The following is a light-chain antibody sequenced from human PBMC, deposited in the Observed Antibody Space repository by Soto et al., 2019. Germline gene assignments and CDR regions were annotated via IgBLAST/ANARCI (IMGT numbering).Light chain of an antibody. CDR2: PAS. CDR1: QGLSSS. CDR3: QQLNAYPLT. Sequence: DIQFTQSPSFLSSSVGDRVTITCLSSQGLSSSLAWYQQRPGKAPQLLIYPASTLQSGVPARFSGSGSGTEFTLTISSLQSEDFATYYCQQLNAYPLTFGGGTKVDIK. J-gene: IGKJ4*01. V-gene: IGKV1-9*01.